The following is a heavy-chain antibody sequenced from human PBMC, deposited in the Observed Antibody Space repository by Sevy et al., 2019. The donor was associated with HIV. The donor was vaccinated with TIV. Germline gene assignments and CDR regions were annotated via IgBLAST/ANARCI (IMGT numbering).Heavy chain of an antibody. V-gene: IGHV3-30-3*01. Sequence: GGSLRLSCAASGFTFSTHAMHWVRQAPGKGLEWVAIISYDGNIEYYPDSVKGRFTISRDNFQNSLFLQMDSLRPEDTAVYYCALERLSSDVAEYFQNWGQGTLVTVSS. CDR2: ISYDGNIE. CDR3: ALERLSSDVAEYFQN. J-gene: IGHJ1*01. CDR1: GFTFSTHA. D-gene: IGHD1-1*01.